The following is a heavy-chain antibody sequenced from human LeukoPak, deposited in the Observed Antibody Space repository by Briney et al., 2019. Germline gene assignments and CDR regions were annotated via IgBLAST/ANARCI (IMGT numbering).Heavy chain of an antibody. D-gene: IGHD3-10*01. CDR3: ARRYGSYSQNLFDY. V-gene: IGHV4-38-2*01. CDR1: GYSISSGYY. J-gene: IGHJ4*02. Sequence: PSETLSLTCAVSGYSISSGYYWGWVRQPPGKGLEWIGSIYHSGSTYYNPSLKSRVTISVDTSKNQFSLKLSSVTAADTAVYYCARRYGSYSQNLFDYWGQGTLLTVSS. CDR2: IYHSGST.